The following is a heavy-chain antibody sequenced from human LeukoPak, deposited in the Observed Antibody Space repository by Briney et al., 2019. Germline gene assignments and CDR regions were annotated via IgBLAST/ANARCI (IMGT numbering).Heavy chain of an antibody. Sequence: GASVKVPCKASGYTFTGYYMHWVRQAPGQGLEWMGWINPNSGGTNYAQKFQGWVTMTRDTSISTAYMELSRLRSDDTAVYYCAKDGGQQWLTNYYSYGMDVWGQGTTVIVSS. CDR2: INPNSGGT. CDR1: GYTFTGYY. J-gene: IGHJ6*02. CDR3: AKDGGQQWLTNYYSYGMDV. V-gene: IGHV1-2*04. D-gene: IGHD6-19*01.